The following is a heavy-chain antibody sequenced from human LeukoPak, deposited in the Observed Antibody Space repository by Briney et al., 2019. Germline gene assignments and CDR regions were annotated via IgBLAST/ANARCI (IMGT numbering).Heavy chain of an antibody. V-gene: IGHV3-33*01. CDR3: ARDLTDGYGDVDY. CDR2: IWYDGSNK. CDR1: GFTFSSYG. J-gene: IGHJ4*02. Sequence: QPGRSLRLSCAASGFTFSSYGMHWVRQAPGKGPEWVAVIWYDGSNKYYADSVKGRFTISRDNSKNTLYLQMNSLRAEDTAVYYCARDLTDGYGDVDYWGQGTLVTVSS. D-gene: IGHD1-14*01.